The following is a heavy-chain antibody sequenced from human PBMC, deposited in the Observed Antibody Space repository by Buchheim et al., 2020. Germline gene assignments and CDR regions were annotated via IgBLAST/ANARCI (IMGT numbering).Heavy chain of an antibody. CDR3: ARARQYYDFWSGHYYYYGMDV. D-gene: IGHD3-3*01. Sequence: QVQLVQSGAEVKKPGASVKVSCKASGYTFTSYDINWVRQATGQGLEWMGWMNPNSGNTGYAQKFQGRVTMTRNTSISKAYMELSSLRSEDTAVYYCARARQYYDFWSGHYYYYGMDVWGQGTT. J-gene: IGHJ6*02. CDR1: GYTFTSYD. V-gene: IGHV1-8*01. CDR2: MNPNSGNT.